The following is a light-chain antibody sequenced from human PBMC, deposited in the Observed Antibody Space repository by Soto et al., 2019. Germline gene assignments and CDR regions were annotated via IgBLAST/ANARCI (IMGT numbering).Light chain of an antibody. Sequence: AIQMTQSPSSLSASVGDRVTITCRASQDIRTELGWYQQKPGKAPKLLIYGSSTLQSGVPSRFSGSGSGTDLTLTISSLQPEDFATYYCLQDYNYPRTFGQGTKVEI. CDR2: GSS. J-gene: IGKJ1*01. CDR3: LQDYNYPRT. CDR1: QDIRTE. V-gene: IGKV1-6*01.